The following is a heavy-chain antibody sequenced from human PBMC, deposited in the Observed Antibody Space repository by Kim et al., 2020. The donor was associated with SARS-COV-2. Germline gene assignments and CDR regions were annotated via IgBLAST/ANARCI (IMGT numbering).Heavy chain of an antibody. V-gene: IGHV3-23*01. Sequence: GGSLRLSCAASGFTFSSYAMSWVRQAPGKGLEWVSAISGSGGSTYYADSVKGRFTISRDNSKNTLYLQMNSLRAEDTAVYYCAKDLLVLSVSGRALGYWGQGTLVTVSS. J-gene: IGHJ4*02. CDR2: ISGSGGST. CDR3: AKDLLVLSVSGRALGY. D-gene: IGHD3-10*01. CDR1: GFTFSSYA.